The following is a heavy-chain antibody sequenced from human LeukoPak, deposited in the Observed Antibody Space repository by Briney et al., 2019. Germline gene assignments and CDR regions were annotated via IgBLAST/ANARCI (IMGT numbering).Heavy chain of an antibody. V-gene: IGHV4-30-4*01. CDR3: ARGVYFDY. Sequence: SETLSLTCTVSGGSISSGDYYWSWVRQPPGQGLEWIGYIYYSGGTYYNPSLKSRVTISVDTSKNQFSLKLSSVTAADTAVYYCARGVYFDYWGQGTLVTVSS. CDR2: IYYSGGT. J-gene: IGHJ4*02. CDR1: GGSISSGDYY.